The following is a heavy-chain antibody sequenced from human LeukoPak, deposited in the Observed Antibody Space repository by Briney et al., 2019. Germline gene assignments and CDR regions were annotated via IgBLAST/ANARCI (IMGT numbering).Heavy chain of an antibody. Sequence: QSGGSLRLSCAASGFTFSSYAMHWVRQAPGKGLEWVAVISYDGSNKYYADSVKGRFTISRDNSKNTLYLQMNSLRAEDTAVYYCVSSDYWGQGTLVTVSS. V-gene: IGHV3-30*04. CDR2: ISYDGSNK. J-gene: IGHJ4*02. CDR1: GFTFSSYA. CDR3: VSSDY.